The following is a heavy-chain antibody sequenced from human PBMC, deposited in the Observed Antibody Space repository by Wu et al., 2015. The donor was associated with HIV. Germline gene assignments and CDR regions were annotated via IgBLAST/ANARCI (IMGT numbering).Heavy chain of an antibody. CDR2: MNPNSGNT. Sequence: QVQLVQSGAEVKKPGASVKVSCKASGYTFTSYDINWVRQATGQGLEWMGWMNPNSGNTGHAQKFQGRVTITRNTSISTAYMELSSLRSEDTAVYYCARGGVGYCSSTSCYYYYYYMDVWGKGTTVTVSS. V-gene: IGHV1-8*03. D-gene: IGHD2-2*01. CDR3: ARGGVGYCSSTSCYYYYYYMDV. J-gene: IGHJ6*03. CDR1: GYTFTSYD.